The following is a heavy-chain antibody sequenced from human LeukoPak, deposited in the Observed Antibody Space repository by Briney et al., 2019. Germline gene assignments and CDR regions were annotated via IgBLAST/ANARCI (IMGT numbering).Heavy chain of an antibody. Sequence: GGSLRLSCAASGFTFSGSAMHWVRQASGKGLEWVGRIRSKANSYATAYAASVKGRFTISRDDSKNTAYLQMNSLKTEDTAVYYCTRLTAMVRYNYYYYYMDVWGKGTTVTVSS. CDR3: TRLTAMVRYNYYYYYMDV. CDR1: GFTFSGSA. CDR2: IRSKANSYAT. J-gene: IGHJ6*03. D-gene: IGHD5-18*01. V-gene: IGHV3-73*01.